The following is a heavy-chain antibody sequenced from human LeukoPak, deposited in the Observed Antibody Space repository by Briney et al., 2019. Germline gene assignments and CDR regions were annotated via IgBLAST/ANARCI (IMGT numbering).Heavy chain of an antibody. CDR3: AKGGSSHFDY. J-gene: IGHJ4*02. CDR2: INNDGNNT. CDR1: GFTFSSYA. Sequence: GGSLRLSCAASGFTFSSYAMSWVRQAPGRGLVWVSRINNDGNNTKYADSVKGQFTISRDNAKNTLYLQMNSLRAEDTAVYYCAKGGSSHFDYWGQGALVTVSS. V-gene: IGHV3-74*03. D-gene: IGHD6-13*01.